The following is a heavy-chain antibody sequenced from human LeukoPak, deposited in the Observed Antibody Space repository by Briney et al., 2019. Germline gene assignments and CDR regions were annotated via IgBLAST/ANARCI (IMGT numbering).Heavy chain of an antibody. CDR1: GYTFTGYY. D-gene: IGHD5-24*01. V-gene: IGHV1-2*06. Sequence: ASVKVPCKDSGYTFTGYYMHWVRQAPGQGLEWMGRINPNSGGTNYAQKFQGRVTMTRDTSTSTAYMELSRLRSDDTAVYYCARARDGYNYWFDPWGQGTLVTVSS. CDR3: ARARDGYNYWFDP. CDR2: INPNSGGT. J-gene: IGHJ5*02.